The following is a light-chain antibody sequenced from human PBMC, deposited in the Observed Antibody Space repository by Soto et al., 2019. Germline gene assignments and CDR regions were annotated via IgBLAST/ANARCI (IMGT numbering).Light chain of an antibody. Sequence: QSALTQPASVSGSPGQSITISCTGTSRDVGSYDLVSWYQQHPGKAPKLRIYEVTKRPSGVSSRFSGSKSGNTASLTISGLQAEDEANYFCSPYAGDSTLVFGGGTNVTVL. CDR2: EVT. CDR3: SPYAGDSTLV. J-gene: IGLJ2*01. CDR1: SRDVGSYDL. V-gene: IGLV2-23*02.